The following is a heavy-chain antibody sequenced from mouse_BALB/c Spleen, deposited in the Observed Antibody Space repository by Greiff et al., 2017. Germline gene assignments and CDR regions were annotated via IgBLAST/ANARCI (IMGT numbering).Heavy chain of an antibody. D-gene: IGHD2-1*01. Sequence: QVQLQQSGPGLVQPSQSLSITCTVSGFSLTSYGVHWVRQSPGKGLEWLGVIWSGGSTDYNAAFISRLSISKDNSKSQVFFKMNSLQADDTAIYYCARNGGNYGYYYAMDYWGQGTSVTVSS. CDR1: GFSLTSYG. V-gene: IGHV2-4-1*01. CDR3: ARNGGNYGYYYAMDY. CDR2: IWSGGST. J-gene: IGHJ4*01.